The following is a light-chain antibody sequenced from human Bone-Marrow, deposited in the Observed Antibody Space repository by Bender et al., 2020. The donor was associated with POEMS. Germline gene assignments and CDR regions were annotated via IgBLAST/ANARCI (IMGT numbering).Light chain of an antibody. CDR1: SSNIGNNY. CDR2: DNS. Sequence: QSVLTQPPSVSVAPGQRVTISCSGSSSNIGNNYVSWYQRLPGTAPKFLIYDNSERPSGIPDRFSGSKSGTSATLVISGLQPGDEADYYCATWDRSLSELVFGGGTQVTVL. CDR3: ATWDRSLSELV. V-gene: IGLV1-51*01. J-gene: IGLJ2*01.